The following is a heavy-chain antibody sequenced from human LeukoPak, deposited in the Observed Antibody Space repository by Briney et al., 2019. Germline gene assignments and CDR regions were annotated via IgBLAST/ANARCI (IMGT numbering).Heavy chain of an antibody. D-gene: IGHD2-2*02. J-gene: IGHJ4*02. CDR1: GYIFTSYY. Sequence: ASVKVSCKASGYIFTSYYVHWVRQARGHGLEWMGWMNPNSGNTGYAQKFQGRVTMTRNTSISTAYMELSSLRSEDTAVYYCARGKGGYCSSTSCYILVWGQGTLVTVSS. CDR3: ARGKGGYCSSTSCYILV. V-gene: IGHV1-8*02. CDR2: MNPNSGNT.